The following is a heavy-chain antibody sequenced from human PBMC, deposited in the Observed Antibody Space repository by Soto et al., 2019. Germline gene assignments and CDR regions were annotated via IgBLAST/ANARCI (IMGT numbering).Heavy chain of an antibody. D-gene: IGHD4-4*01. Sequence: QVQLVQSGAEVKKPGASVKVSCKASGYTFTNYGINWVRQAPGQGLEWMGWISAYNGNTNYAQKVQGRVTMTTDTSTNTAYMELRSLRSGDTAVYYCARGAVVYSDHICWFDPWGQGTPVTVSS. J-gene: IGHJ5*02. V-gene: IGHV1-18*01. CDR1: GYTFTNYG. CDR2: ISAYNGNT. CDR3: ARGAVVYSDHICWFDP.